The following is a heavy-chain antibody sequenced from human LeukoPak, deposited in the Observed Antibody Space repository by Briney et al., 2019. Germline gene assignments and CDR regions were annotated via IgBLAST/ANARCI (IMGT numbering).Heavy chain of an antibody. CDR2: ISGSGDST. V-gene: IGHV3-23*01. CDR1: GFTFSNYA. Sequence: GGSLRLSCAASGFTFSNYAMSWVRQAPGKGLEWVSAISGSGDSTYYADSVKGRFTISRDNSKNTLFLQINSLRAEDTAVYYCAKMRPRYCSGGSCDVDWFDPWGQGTLVTVSS. D-gene: IGHD2-15*01. CDR3: AKMRPRYCSGGSCDVDWFDP. J-gene: IGHJ5*02.